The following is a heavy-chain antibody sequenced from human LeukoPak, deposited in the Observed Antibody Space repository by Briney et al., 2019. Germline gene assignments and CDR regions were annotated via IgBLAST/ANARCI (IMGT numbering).Heavy chain of an antibody. V-gene: IGHV3-48*02. Sequence: GGSQRLSCAASGFTFSSYSMNWVRQAPGKGLEWVSYISSSSSTIYYADSVKGRFTISRDNAKNSLYLQMNSLRDEDTAVYYCARDRGYDFWSGYYGFDYWGQGTLVTVSS. J-gene: IGHJ4*02. CDR3: ARDRGYDFWSGYYGFDY. D-gene: IGHD3-3*01. CDR1: GFTFSSYS. CDR2: ISSSSSTI.